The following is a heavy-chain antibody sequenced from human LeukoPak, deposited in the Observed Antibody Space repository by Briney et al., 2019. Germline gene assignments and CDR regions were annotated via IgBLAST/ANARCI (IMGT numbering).Heavy chain of an antibody. CDR2: ISGSGGST. J-gene: IGHJ4*02. CDR3: AKDAYRQWLVQSYFEY. CDR1: GFTFSSYA. V-gene: IGHV3-23*01. D-gene: IGHD6-19*01. Sequence: GGSLRLSCAASGFTFSSYAMSWVRQAPGKGLEWVSAISGSGGSTYYADSVKGRFTISRDNSKNTLYLEMNSLRAEDTAVYYCAKDAYRQWLVQSYFEYWGQGTLVTVSS.